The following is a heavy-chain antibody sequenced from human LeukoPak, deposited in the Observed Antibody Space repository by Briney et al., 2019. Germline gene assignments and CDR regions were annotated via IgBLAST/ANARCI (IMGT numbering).Heavy chain of an antibody. D-gene: IGHD6-13*01. J-gene: IGHJ4*02. Sequence: PGGSLRLSCAASRFTFISYEMNWVRQAPGKGLEWVSSISSSGSTVYYADSVKGRFTISRDDAKNSLYLQMNTLRADDTAVYYCARDSGSSSWYPFDYWGQGTLVAVSS. V-gene: IGHV3-48*03. CDR1: RFTFISYE. CDR2: ISSSGSTV. CDR3: ARDSGSSSWYPFDY.